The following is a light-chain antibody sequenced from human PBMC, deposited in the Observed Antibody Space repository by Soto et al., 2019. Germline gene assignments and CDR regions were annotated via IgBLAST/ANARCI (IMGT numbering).Light chain of an antibody. Sequence: EIVLTQSTGTLSLSPGERATLSCRASQSGNSNYLAWYQQKRGQAPRLLIYGASSRATGIPDRFSGSGSGTDFTLTISRLEPEDFAVYYCQESPRTFGQGTKVDIK. CDR1: QSGNSNY. V-gene: IGKV3-20*01. CDR2: GAS. J-gene: IGKJ1*01. CDR3: QESPRT.